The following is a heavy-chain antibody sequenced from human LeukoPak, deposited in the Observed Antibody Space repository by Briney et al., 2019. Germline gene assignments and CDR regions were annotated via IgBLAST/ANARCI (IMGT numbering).Heavy chain of an antibody. CDR2: IYPGDSDT. CDR3: ARTPAGKTLHNWFDP. D-gene: IGHD6-13*01. J-gene: IGHJ5*02. V-gene: IGHV5-51*01. CDR1: GYSFTSYW. Sequence: LGESLKISCKGSGYSFTSYWIGWVRQMPGKGLEWMGIIYPGDSDTRYSPSFQGQVTISADKSISTAYLQWSSLKASDTAMYYCARTPAGKTLHNWFDPWGQGTLVTVSS.